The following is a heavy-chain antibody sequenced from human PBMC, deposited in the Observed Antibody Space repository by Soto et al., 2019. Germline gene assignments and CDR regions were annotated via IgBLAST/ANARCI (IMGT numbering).Heavy chain of an antibody. D-gene: IGHD3-3*01. CDR3: AAQTGSGYYNEDTEF. J-gene: IGHJ4*02. Sequence: QGLEWMGGIIPIFGTANYAQKFQGRVTITADESTSTAYMELSSLRSEDTAVYYCAAQTGSGYYNEDTEFWGKGILVTGSS. V-gene: IGHV1-69*01. CDR2: IIPIFGTA.